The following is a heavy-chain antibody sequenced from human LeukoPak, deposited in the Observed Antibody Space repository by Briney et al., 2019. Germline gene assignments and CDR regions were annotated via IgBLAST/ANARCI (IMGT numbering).Heavy chain of an antibody. CDR2: ISSSSSYI. J-gene: IGHJ3*02. D-gene: IGHD4-23*01. CDR3: ASDDYGGFDI. CDR1: GFTFSSYS. Sequence: GGSLRLSCAASGFTFSSYSMNWVRQAPGKGLEWLSFISSSSSYIYYADSVKGRFTISRDNAKNSLYLQMNSLRAEDTAVYYCASDDYGGFDIWGQGTMVTVSS. V-gene: IGHV3-21*05.